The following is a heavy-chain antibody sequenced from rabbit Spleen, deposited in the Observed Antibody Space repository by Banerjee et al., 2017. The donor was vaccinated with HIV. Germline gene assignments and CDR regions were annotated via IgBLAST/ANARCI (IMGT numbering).Heavy chain of an antibody. Sequence: QEQLVESGGGLVQPGGSLKLSCKASGFDFSSYGVSWVRQAPGKGLEWIGYFDPVFGRTYYSNWVNGRFTISSHNAQNTLYLQLNSLTAADTATYFCVRGASSSGYYGLWGQGTLVTFS. V-gene: IGHV1S47*01. CDR1: GFDFSSYG. J-gene: IGHJ6*01. CDR3: VRGASSSGYYGL. D-gene: IGHD1-1*01. CDR2: FDPVFGRT.